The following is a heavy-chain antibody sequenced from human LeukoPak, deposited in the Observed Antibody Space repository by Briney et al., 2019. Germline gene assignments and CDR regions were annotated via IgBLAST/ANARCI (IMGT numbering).Heavy chain of an antibody. CDR2: INPSGGST. D-gene: IGHD5-18*01. CDR3: AREGDVDTATWHWFDP. V-gene: IGHV1-46*01. J-gene: IGHJ5*02. Sequence: ASVRVSCKASGYTFTSYYMHWVRQAPGQGLEWMGIINPSGGSTSYAQKFQGRVTMTRDTSTSTVYMELSSLRSEDTAVYYCAREGDVDTATWHWFDPWGQGTLVTVSS. CDR1: GYTFTSYY.